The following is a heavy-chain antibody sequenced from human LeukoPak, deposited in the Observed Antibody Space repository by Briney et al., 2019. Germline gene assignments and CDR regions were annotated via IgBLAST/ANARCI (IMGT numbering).Heavy chain of an antibody. CDR3: TRGAGGILFGT. Sequence: GASVKVSCKASGYTFTGYYMHWVRQAPGQGLEWMGWINPKSGATNYAQKFQGRVTMTRDTSISTAYMELSRLRSDDTAVYYCTRGAGGILFGTWGQGTLVTVSS. D-gene: IGHD6-13*01. V-gene: IGHV1-2*02. CDR2: INPKSGAT. J-gene: IGHJ5*02. CDR1: GYTFTGYY.